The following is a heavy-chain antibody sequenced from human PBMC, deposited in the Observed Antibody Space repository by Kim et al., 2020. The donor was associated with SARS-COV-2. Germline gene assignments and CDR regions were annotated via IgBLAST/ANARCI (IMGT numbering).Heavy chain of an antibody. D-gene: IGHD3-16*02. J-gene: IGHJ1*01. CDR3: AKVAYDYVWGSYREYFQH. Sequence: GGSLRLSCAASGFTFSSYAMSWVRQAPGKGLEWVSAISGSGGSTYYADSVKGRFTISRDNSKNTLYLQMNSLRAEDTAVYYCAKVAYDYVWGSYREYFQHWGQGTLVTVSS. CDR2: ISGSGGST. V-gene: IGHV3-23*01. CDR1: GFTFSSYA.